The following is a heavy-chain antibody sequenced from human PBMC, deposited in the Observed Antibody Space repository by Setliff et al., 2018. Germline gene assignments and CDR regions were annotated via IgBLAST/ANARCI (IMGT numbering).Heavy chain of an antibody. D-gene: IGHD3-10*01. CDR1: GGSISSSSYQ. CDR2: IYSSGTA. V-gene: IGHV4-39*01. J-gene: IGHJ4*02. Sequence: SETLSLTCTVSGGSISSSSYQWGWVRQTPGKGLEWIGSIYSSGTAYYNPSLKSRVTISVDTSKNQFSLQVTSVTATDTAVYYCARHEFVGGYYGSVTYRHFDYWGQGILVTVSS. CDR3: ARHEFVGGYYGSVTYRHFDY.